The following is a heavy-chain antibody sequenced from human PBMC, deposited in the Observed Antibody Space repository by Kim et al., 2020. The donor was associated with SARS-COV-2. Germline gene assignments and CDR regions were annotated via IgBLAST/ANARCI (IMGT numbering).Heavy chain of an antibody. V-gene: IGHV4-59*01. Sequence: SETLSLTCTVSGGSISSYYWSWIRQPPGKGLEWIGYIYYSGSTNYNPSLKSRVTISVDTSKNQFSLKLSSVTAADTAVYYCAGEEQLQDAFDIWGQGTMVTVSS. D-gene: IGHD6-19*01. J-gene: IGHJ3*02. CDR2: IYYSGST. CDR3: AGEEQLQDAFDI. CDR1: GGSISSYY.